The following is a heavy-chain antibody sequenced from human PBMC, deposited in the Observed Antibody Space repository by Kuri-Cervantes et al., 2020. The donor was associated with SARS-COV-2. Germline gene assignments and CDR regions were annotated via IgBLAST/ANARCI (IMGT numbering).Heavy chain of an antibody. CDR2: ISYDGSNK. D-gene: IGHD2-21*02. V-gene: IGHV3-30-3*01. CDR1: GFTFSSYA. Sequence: GESLKISCAASGFTFSSYAMHWVRQAPGKGLEWVAVISYDGSNKYYADSVKGRFTISRDNAKNSVYLQMRSVRAEDTAVYYCARDLISVTAYFDFWGQGTQVTVSS. J-gene: IGHJ4*02. CDR3: ARDLISVTAYFDF.